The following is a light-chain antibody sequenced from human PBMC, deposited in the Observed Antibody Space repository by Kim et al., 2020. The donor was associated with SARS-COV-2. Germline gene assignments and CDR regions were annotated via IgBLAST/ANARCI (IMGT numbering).Light chain of an antibody. V-gene: IGKV1-33*01. Sequence: SLSASVGDRVTITCQASHDISNYLNWYQQKPGKAPKLLIYDASNLETGVPSRFSGSGSGTDFTFTISSLQPEDIATYYCQQYDLTFGGGTKVDIK. CDR3: QQYDLT. CDR1: HDISNY. J-gene: IGKJ4*01. CDR2: DAS.